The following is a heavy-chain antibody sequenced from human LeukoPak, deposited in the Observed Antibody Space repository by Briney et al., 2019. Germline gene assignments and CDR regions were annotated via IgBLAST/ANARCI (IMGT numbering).Heavy chain of an antibody. CDR3: FCGGGS. J-gene: IGHJ5*02. V-gene: IGHV3-21*01. D-gene: IGHD6-25*01. CDR1: GFTFSIYS. CDR2: ISSSSSSI. Sequence: PGGSLRLSCAASGFTFSIYSMNWVRQAPGKGLEWVSSISSSSSSIYDADSVKGRFTISRDNAKNSLFLQMNSLRVEDAAVYYCFCGGGSWGQGTLVTVSS.